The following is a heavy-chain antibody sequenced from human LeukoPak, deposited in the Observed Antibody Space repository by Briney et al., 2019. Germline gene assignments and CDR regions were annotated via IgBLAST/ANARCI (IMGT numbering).Heavy chain of an antibody. J-gene: IGHJ4*02. D-gene: IGHD5-24*01. CDR1: GFTFSSYW. CDR2: INSDGSST. V-gene: IGHV3-74*01. CDR3: ARGGDGYNYFDY. Sequence: GGSLRLSCAASGFTFSSYWMHWVRQAPGKGLVWVSRINSDGSSTSYADSVKGRFTISRDNAKNTLYLQMNSLRAEDTAVYYCARGGDGYNYFDYWGQGTLVTVSS.